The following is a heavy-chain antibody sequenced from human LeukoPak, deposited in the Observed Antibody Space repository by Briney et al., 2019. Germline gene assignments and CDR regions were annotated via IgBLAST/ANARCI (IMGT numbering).Heavy chain of an antibody. D-gene: IGHD3-16*02. CDR2: VIPILGIA. V-gene: IGHV1-69*04. J-gene: IGHJ4*02. Sequence: SVKVSCKASGGTFSSYAISWVRQAPGQGLEWMGRVIPILGIANYAQKFQGRVTITADKSTSTAYMELSGLRSEDTAVYYCARDSAGGVIEERTGFDYWGQGTLVTVSS. CDR3: ARDSAGGVIEERTGFDY. CDR1: GGTFSSYA.